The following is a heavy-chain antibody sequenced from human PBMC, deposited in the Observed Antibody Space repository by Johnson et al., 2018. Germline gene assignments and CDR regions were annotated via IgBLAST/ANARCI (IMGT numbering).Heavy chain of an antibody. CDR2: FSYDGVQA. D-gene: IGHD3-10*01. CDR3: GTGHSPIPDNTMDVS. Sequence: QDQLVQSGGGVVQPGGSLRLSCIVSGFTFSSYGMHWVRQAPGKGLEWVAVFSYDGVQAYYADSVKRRFTISRDNSKNTLYLQMNSLSDYDTAVYFGGTGHSPIPDNTMDVSWGQGTLVTVSS. J-gene: IGHJ5*02. V-gene: IGHV3-30*03. CDR1: GFTFSSYG.